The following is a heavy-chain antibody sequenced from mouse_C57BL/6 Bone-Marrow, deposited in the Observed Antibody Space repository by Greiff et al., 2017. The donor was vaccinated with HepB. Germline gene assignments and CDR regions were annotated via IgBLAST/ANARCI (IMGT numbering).Heavy chain of an antibody. CDR3: ASLYYSNYLYY. J-gene: IGHJ2*01. CDR1: GFTFSSYG. Sequence: VMLVESGGDLVKPGGSLKLSCAASGFTFSSYGMSWVRQTPDKRLEWVATISSGGSYTYYPDSVKGRFTISRDNAKNTLYLQMSSLKSEDTAMYYCASLYYSNYLYYWGQGTTLTVSS. V-gene: IGHV5-6*02. CDR2: ISSGGSYT. D-gene: IGHD2-5*01.